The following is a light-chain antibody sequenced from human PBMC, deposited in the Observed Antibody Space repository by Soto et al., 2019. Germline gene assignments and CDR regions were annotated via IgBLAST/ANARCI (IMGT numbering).Light chain of an antibody. CDR3: SSYTSSSTQV. J-gene: IGLJ1*01. CDR1: SSDVGFYDF. Sequence: QSVLTQPASVSGSPGQSITVSCTGTSSDVGFYDFVSWYQQHPGKAPKLMIYDVSNRPSGVSNRFSGSKPGNTASLTISGLQAEDEADYYCSSYTSSSTQVFGTGTKVTVL. CDR2: DVS. V-gene: IGLV2-14*01.